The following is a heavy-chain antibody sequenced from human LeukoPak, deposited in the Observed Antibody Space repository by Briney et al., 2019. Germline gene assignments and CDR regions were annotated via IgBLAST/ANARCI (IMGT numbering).Heavy chain of an antibody. Sequence: PSETLSLTCTVSGGSISSYYWSWIRQPPGKGLEWIGYIYYSGSTNYNPSLKSRVTISVDTSKNQFSLKLSSVTAADTAVYYCARRAGNAFDIWGQGTMVTVSS. CDR2: IYYSGST. V-gene: IGHV4-59*01. J-gene: IGHJ3*02. CDR3: ARRAGNAFDI. D-gene: IGHD1-1*01. CDR1: GGSISSYY.